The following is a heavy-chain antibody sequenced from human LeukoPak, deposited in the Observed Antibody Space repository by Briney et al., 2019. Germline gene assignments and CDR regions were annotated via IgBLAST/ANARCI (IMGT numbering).Heavy chain of an antibody. V-gene: IGHV3-30-3*01. CDR2: ISYDGSNK. D-gene: IGHD3-22*01. J-gene: IGHJ4*02. CDR1: GFTFSSYA. CDR3: ARDQHNSGYYYLDY. Sequence: GGSLRLSCAASGFTFSSYAMHWVRQAPGKGLEWVAVISYDGSNKYYADSVKGRFTISRDNSKNTLYLQMNSLRAEDTAVYYCARDQHNSGYYYLDYWGQGTLVTVSS.